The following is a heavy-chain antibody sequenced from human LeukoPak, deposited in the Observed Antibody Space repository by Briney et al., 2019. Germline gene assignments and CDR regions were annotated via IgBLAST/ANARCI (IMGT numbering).Heavy chain of an antibody. CDR2: IYYSGST. D-gene: IGHD3-22*01. Sequence: SETLSLTCTVSGGSISSYYWSWIRQPPGKGLEWIGYIYYSGSTNYNPSLKSRVTISVDTSKNQFSLKLSSVTAADTAVYYCARGATYYYDSSGYPTYDYWGQGTLVTVPS. V-gene: IGHV4-59*01. CDR3: ARGATYYYDSSGYPTYDY. CDR1: GGSISSYY. J-gene: IGHJ4*02.